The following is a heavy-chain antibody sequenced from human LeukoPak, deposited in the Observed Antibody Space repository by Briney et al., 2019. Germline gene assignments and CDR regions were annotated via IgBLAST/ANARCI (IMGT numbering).Heavy chain of an antibody. D-gene: IGHD2-15*01. CDR2: NSAYNGDT. V-gene: IGHV1-18*01. Sequence: EASVKVSCKVSGYMFTNSGITWVRQAPGQGLEWMGWNSAYNGDTYHAQKFQGRVTLTTDTSTSTAYMELRSLRSDDTAVYYCVRDCSGASGGSCYFDYWGQGTLVTVSS. CDR1: GYMFTNSG. CDR3: VRDCSGASGGSCYFDY. J-gene: IGHJ4*02.